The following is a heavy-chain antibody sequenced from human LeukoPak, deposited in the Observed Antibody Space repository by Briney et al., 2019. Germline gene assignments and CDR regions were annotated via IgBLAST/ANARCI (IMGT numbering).Heavy chain of an antibody. V-gene: IGHV3-30*01. J-gene: IGHJ4*02. CDR3: AKVPKRFSYGYDYFDY. CDR2: ISYDGSNK. Sequence: GGSLRLSCAASGFTFSSYAMHWVRQAPGKGLEWVAVISYDGSNKYYADSVKGRFTISRDNSKNTLYLQMNSLRAEDTAVYYFAKVPKRFSYGYDYFDYWGQGTLVTVSS. CDR1: GFTFSSYA. D-gene: IGHD5-18*01.